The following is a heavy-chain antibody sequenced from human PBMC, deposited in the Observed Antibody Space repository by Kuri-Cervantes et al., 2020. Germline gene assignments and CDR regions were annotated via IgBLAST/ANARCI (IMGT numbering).Heavy chain of an antibody. Sequence: GESLKISCAASGFTLSSYAMHWVRQAPGKGLEWVAVISYDGSNKYYADSVKGRFTISRDNSKNTLYLQMNSLRAEDTAVYYCARGTFEGYDFWSGYYPFDYWGQGTLVTVSS. CDR1: GFTLSSYA. CDR2: ISYDGSNK. CDR3: ARGTFEGYDFWSGYYPFDY. J-gene: IGHJ4*02. V-gene: IGHV3-30*01. D-gene: IGHD3-3*01.